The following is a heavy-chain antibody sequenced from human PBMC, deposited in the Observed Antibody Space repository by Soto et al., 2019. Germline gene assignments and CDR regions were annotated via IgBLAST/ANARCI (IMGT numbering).Heavy chain of an antibody. CDR2: INHSGST. CDR3: ARGGSLIRGRNFFDA. J-gene: IGHJ4*02. CDR1: GGSFSGYY. D-gene: IGHD3-10*01. V-gene: IGHV4-34*01. Sequence: PSETLSLTCAVYGGSFSGYYWSWIRQPPGKGLEWIGEINHSGSTNYNPSLKSRVTISVDTSKNQFSLKLSSVTAAATSVYHCARGGSLIRGRNFFDAWGQGVPVTVSS.